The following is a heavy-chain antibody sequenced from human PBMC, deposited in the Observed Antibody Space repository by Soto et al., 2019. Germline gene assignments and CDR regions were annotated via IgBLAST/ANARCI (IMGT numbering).Heavy chain of an antibody. J-gene: IGHJ6*02. CDR3: AKDLDILTGYYTPRDFYYYYGMDV. V-gene: IGHV3-23*01. D-gene: IGHD3-9*01. CDR1: GFTFSSYA. Sequence: GGSLRLSCAASGFTFSSYAMSWVRQAPGKGLEWVSAISGSGGSTYYADSVKGRFTISRDNSENTLYLQMNSLRAEDTAVYYCAKDLDILTGYYTPRDFYYYYGMDVWGQGTTVTVSS. CDR2: ISGSGGST.